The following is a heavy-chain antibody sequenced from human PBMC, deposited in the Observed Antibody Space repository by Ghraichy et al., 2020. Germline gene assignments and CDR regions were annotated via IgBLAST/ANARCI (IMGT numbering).Heavy chain of an antibody. V-gene: IGHV4-34*01. CDR1: GGSFSGYY. CDR2: INHSGST. CDR3: ARGPTLGWFGALDY. D-gene: IGHD3-10*01. J-gene: IGHJ4*02. Sequence: SETLSLTCAVYGGSFSGYYWSWIRQPPGKGLEWIGEINHSGSTNFNPSLKSRVTISVDTSKNQFSLKLSSVTAADTAGYYCARGPTLGWFGALDYWGQGTLVTVSS.